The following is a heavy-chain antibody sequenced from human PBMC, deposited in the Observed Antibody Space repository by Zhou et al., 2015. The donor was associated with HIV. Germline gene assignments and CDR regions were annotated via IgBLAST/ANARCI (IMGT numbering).Heavy chain of an antibody. D-gene: IGHD3-10*01. CDR3: ARDDAFSQVNGLDI. J-gene: IGHJ3*02. CDR1: GYSFTDYY. Sequence: QVQLVQSGAAVEKPGASMKVSCKTSGYSFTDYYIHWVRQAPGQGLEWMGVDAAPDFATNYAQRFLGRGSTFTSDTSISTAYMELSRLRSDDTAFYYCARDDAFSQVNGLDIWGQGTMVTVSA. CDR2: AAPDFAT. V-gene: IGHV1-2*02.